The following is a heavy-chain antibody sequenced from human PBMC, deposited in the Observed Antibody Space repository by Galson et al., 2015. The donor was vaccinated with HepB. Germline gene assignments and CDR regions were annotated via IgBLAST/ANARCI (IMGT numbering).Heavy chain of an antibody. CDR2: VYYSGST. CDR3: ARSPVGATSPGLYYYGMDV. CDR1: SGSVSSNGYY. D-gene: IGHD1-26*01. Sequence: ETLSLTCTVSSGSVSSNGYYWTWIRQPPGKKLEWIGYVYYSGSTNYNPSLKSRVTISLDRSKNQFSLKLSSVTAADTAVYYCARSPVGATSPGLYYYGMDVWGQGTTVTVSS. V-gene: IGHV4-61*08. J-gene: IGHJ6*02.